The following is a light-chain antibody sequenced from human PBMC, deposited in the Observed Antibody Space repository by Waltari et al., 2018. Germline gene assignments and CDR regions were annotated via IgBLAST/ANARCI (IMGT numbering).Light chain of an antibody. CDR3: MQGRHWPYT. Sequence: DVVVTQSPLSLPVTLGQPASISCRSSQGLVYGDGNTYLNWFQQRPGQSPRRLIYQVSIRDSGVPDRFSGSGSVTEFTLKISRVEAEDVGVYYCMQGRHWPYTFGQGTKLEIK. CDR2: QVS. CDR1: QGLVYGDGNTY. V-gene: IGKV2-30*01. J-gene: IGKJ2*01.